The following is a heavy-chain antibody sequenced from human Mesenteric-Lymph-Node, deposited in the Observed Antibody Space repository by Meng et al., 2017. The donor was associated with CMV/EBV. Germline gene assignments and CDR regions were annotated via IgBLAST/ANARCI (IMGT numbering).Heavy chain of an antibody. Sequence: GGSLRLSCAASGFTFSSYSMNWVRQAPGKGLEWVSSITTSSSYIYYADSVKGRFTISRDNAKNSLYLQMNSLRAEDTAVYYCARASMVIAIRLGAFDIWGQGTMVTVSS. CDR2: ITTSSSYI. CDR1: GFTFSSYS. J-gene: IGHJ3*02. CDR3: ARASMVIAIRLGAFDI. D-gene: IGHD2-21*01. V-gene: IGHV3-21*01.